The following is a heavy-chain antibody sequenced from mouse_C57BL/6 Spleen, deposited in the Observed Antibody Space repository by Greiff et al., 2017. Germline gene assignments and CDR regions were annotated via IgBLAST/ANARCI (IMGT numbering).Heavy chain of an antibody. D-gene: IGHD1-1*01. J-gene: IGHJ2*01. CDR3: TRAYGSSYFDY. CDR2: ISSGGDYI. V-gene: IGHV5-9-1*02. Sequence: EVKVVESGEGLVKPGGSLKLSCAASGFTFSSYAMSWVRQTPEKRLAWVAYISSGGDYIYYADTVKGRFTISRDNARNTLYLQMSSLKADDTAMYYCTRAYGSSYFDYWGQGTTLTVSS. CDR1: GFTFSSYA.